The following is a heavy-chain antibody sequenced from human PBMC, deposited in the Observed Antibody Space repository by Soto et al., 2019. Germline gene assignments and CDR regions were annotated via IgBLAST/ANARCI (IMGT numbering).Heavy chain of an antibody. V-gene: IGHV4-59*01. Sequence: QVQLQESGPGLVKPSETLSLMCTVSGGSISSSYWSWIRQPPGKGLEWIGYIYYNGSTNYNPSLKTRVTXXVXTXXNQFSLKLSSVTAADTAVYYCARERRDGYKHYFDYWGQGTLVTVSS. CDR2: IYYNGST. J-gene: IGHJ4*02. CDR3: ARERRDGYKHYFDY. CDR1: GGSISSSY. D-gene: IGHD5-12*01.